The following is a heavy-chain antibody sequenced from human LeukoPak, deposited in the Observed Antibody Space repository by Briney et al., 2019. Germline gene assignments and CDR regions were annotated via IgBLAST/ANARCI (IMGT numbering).Heavy chain of an antibody. J-gene: IGHJ4*02. V-gene: IGHV1-69*13. D-gene: IGHD5-18*01. CDR3: AREANTAPSTFDY. Sequence: ASVKVSCKASGYTFTSYAISWVRQAPGQGLEWMGGIIPIFGTANYAQKFQGRVTITADESTSTAYMELSSLRSEDTAVYYCAREANTAPSTFDYWGQGTLVTVSS. CDR2: IIPIFGTA. CDR1: GYTFTSYA.